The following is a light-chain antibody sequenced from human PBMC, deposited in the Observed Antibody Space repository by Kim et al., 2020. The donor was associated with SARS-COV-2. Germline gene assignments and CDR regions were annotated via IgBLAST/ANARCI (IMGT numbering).Light chain of an antibody. CDR3: QAWDSSTVV. V-gene: IGLV3-1*01. Sequence: SVSPGKKARITCSGDKLGDKYACWYQQKPGQSPVLVIYQDSKRPSGIPERFSGSNSGNTATLTISGTQAMDEADYYCQAWDSSTVVFGGGTQLTVL. J-gene: IGLJ2*01. CDR1: KLGDKY. CDR2: QDS.